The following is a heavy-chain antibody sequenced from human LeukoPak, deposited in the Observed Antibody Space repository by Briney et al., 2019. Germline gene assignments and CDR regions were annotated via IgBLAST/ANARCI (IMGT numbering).Heavy chain of an antibody. CDR3: ARATNGRFDI. D-gene: IGHD2-8*01. CDR2: ISSSTSYI. J-gene: IGHJ3*02. V-gene: IGHV3-21*01. Sequence: GGSLRLSCAASGFTFSSYSMNWVRQAPGKGLEWVSFISSSTSYISYADSVRGRFTISRDNAKSSLWLQMNSLRAEDTAVYYCARATNGRFDIWGQGTMVTVSS. CDR1: GFTFSSYS.